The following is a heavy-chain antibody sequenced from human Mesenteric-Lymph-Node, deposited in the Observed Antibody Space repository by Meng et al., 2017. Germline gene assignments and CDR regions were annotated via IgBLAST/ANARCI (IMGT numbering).Heavy chain of an antibody. J-gene: IGHJ4*02. D-gene: IGHD6-19*01. V-gene: IGHV4-39*07. CDR1: GGSITTTSYY. CDR3: ARVLYSSGWNDY. CDR2: IFYTGST. Sequence: SETLSLTCTVSGGSITTTSYYWGWIRQPPGEGLEWIGHIFYTGSTYYNPSLKSRVTISVDTSKNEFSLNVRSVTAADTAVYYCARVLYSSGWNDYWGQGTLVTVSS.